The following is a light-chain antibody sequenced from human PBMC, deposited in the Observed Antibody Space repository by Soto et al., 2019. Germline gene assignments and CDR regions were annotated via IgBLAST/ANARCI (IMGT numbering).Light chain of an antibody. CDR2: DTT. V-gene: IGLV7-46*01. CDR3: LLYHTAALAD. Sequence: QTVVTQEPSLTVSPGGTVTLTCGSSTGTVTTGHYPYWFQQKPGQAPRTLIYDTTKRYPWTPARFSASLLGGKAALTLSGAQPEDEADYYCLLYHTAALADFGGGTKLTVL. J-gene: IGLJ2*01. CDR1: TGTVTTGHY.